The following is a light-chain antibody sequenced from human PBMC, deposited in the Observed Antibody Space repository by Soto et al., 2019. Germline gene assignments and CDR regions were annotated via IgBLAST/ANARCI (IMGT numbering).Light chain of an antibody. CDR2: GTS. J-gene: IGKJ1*01. CDR1: QSLDNKI. Sequence: EIVLTQSPGTLSLSPGERVTLSCRASQSLDNKILNWYQQKPGQSPRLLIYGTSRRATGIPDRFSGSGSGTDFTLTISRLEAEDFAVYFCHQYVNSLWTFGQGTKVEIK. CDR3: HQYVNSLWT. V-gene: IGKV3-20*01.